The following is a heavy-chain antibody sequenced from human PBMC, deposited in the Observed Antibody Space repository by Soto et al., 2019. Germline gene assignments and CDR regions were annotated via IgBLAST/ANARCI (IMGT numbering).Heavy chain of an antibody. CDR3: ARDFGQQMAPDLDY. CDR1: GYTFTSYA. J-gene: IGHJ4*02. Sequence: ASVKVSCKASGYTFTSYAMHWVRQAPGQRLEWMGWINAGNGNTKYSQKFQGRVTITRDTSASTAYMELSSLRSDDTAVYYCARDFGQQMAPDLDYWGQGTLVTVSS. V-gene: IGHV1-3*01. D-gene: IGHD6-13*01. CDR2: INAGNGNT.